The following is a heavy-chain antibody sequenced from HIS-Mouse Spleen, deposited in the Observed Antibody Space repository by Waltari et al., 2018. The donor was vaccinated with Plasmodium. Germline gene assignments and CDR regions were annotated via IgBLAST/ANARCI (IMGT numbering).Heavy chain of an antibody. CDR2: INPNSGGT. CDR1: GYTFPGYH. CDR3: ARDLAAAGHFDY. Sequence: QVQLVQSGAEVKKPGASVKVSCKASGYTFPGYHMHWVRQAPGQGLEWMGWINPNSGGTNYAQKFQGRVTVTRDTSISTAYMELSRLRSDDTAVYYCARDLAAAGHFDYWGQGTLVTVSS. D-gene: IGHD6-13*01. V-gene: IGHV1-2*02. J-gene: IGHJ4*02.